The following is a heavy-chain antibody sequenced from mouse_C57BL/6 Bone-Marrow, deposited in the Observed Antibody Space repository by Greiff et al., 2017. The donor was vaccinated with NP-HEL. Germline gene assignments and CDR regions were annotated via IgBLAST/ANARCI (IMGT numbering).Heavy chain of an antibody. CDR1: GFTFSDYY. J-gene: IGHJ3*01. CDR2: INYDGSST. Sequence: EVQRVESEGGLVQPGSSMKLSCTASGFTFSDYYMAWVRQVPEKGLEWVANINYDGSSTYYLDSLKSRFIISRDNARNILYLQMGGLKSEDTATYYCAVYYYGFDYWGQGTLVTVSA. CDR3: AVYYYGFDY. D-gene: IGHD1-1*01. V-gene: IGHV5-16*01.